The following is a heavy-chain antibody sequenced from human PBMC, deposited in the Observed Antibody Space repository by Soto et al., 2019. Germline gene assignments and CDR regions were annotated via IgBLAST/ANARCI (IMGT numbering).Heavy chain of an antibody. V-gene: IGHV3-23*01. CDR3: ARRAFGSSRAFDI. Sequence: GGSLRLSCAASGFAFSSYPMSWVRQAPEKGLEWVSGISDSGGITYNADSVKGRFTISRDNSKNTLYLQMNSLRAEDTAVYYCARRAFGSSRAFDIWGQGTTVTVSS. CDR1: GFAFSSYP. CDR2: ISDSGGIT. J-gene: IGHJ3*02. D-gene: IGHD3-10*01.